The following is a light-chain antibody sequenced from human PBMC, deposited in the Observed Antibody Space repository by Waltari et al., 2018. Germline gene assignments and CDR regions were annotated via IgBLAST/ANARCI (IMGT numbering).Light chain of an antibody. CDR2: EVT. J-gene: IGLJ1*01. CDR3: CSHGGSNNFYI. Sequence: QSALTPPPPASGSPGQSLTISCPGTSSDVGAYNYVPCYQQYPGKAPKLIIYEVTNRPSGVPDRFSGSKSGNTASLTVSGLQADDEADYYCCSHGGSNNFYIFGTGTTVTVL. V-gene: IGLV2-8*01. CDR1: SSDVGAYNY.